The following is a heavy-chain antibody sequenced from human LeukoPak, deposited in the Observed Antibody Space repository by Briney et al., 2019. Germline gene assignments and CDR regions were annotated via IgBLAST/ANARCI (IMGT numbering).Heavy chain of an antibody. CDR1: GYTSTGYY. Sequence: ASVKVSCKASGYTSTGYYMHWVRQAPGQGLEWMGIINSSGGTTSYAQKFQGRVTMTRDTSTSTVYMDLSSLRSEDRAVYYCARGGWYYFGYWGQGTLVTVSS. V-gene: IGHV1-46*01. J-gene: IGHJ4*02. CDR3: ARGGWYYFGY. D-gene: IGHD6-19*01. CDR2: INSSGGTT.